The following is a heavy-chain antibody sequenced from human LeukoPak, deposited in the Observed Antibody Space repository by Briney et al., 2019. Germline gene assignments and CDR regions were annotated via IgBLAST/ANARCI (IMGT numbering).Heavy chain of an antibody. Sequence: ASVKVSCKASGYTFTSYDINWVRQATGQGLEWMGWMNPNSGNTGYAQRFQGRVTITRNTSISTAYMELSSLRSEDTAVYYCARFLGARKYYDFWSGYYRGWFDPWGQGTLVTVSS. V-gene: IGHV1-8*03. CDR3: ARFLGARKYYDFWSGYYRGWFDP. CDR1: GYTFTSYD. D-gene: IGHD3-3*01. CDR2: MNPNSGNT. J-gene: IGHJ5*02.